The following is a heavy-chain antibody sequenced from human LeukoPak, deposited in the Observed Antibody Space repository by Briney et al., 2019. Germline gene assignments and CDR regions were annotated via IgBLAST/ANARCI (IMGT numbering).Heavy chain of an antibody. D-gene: IGHD3-22*01. V-gene: IGHV3-11*05. CDR1: GVTFSDYY. CDR3: ARDAADYNDTSGYYDGFDI. CDR2: ISSSTGYT. Sequence: GGSLRLSCAASGVTFSDYYIKCLRQAPGKGLEWVSHISSSTGYTNYADSVKGRFTISRDNTKNSLYLQMNSLRAEDTAVYYCARDAADYNDTSGYYDGFDIWGQGTMVTVSS. J-gene: IGHJ3*02.